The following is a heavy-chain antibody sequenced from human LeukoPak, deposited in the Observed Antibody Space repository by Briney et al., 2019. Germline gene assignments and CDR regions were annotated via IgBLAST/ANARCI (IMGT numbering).Heavy chain of an antibody. J-gene: IGHJ4*02. CDR3: VRHRESGWAEGYFDY. CDR1: GGSISSGGYY. Sequence: SKTLSLTCTVSGGSISSGGYYWSWIRQHPGKGLEWIGYIYYSGSTYYNPSLKSRVTISVDTSKNQFSLKLSSVTAADTAVYYCVRHRESGWAEGYFDYWGQGTLVTVSS. V-gene: IGHV4-31*03. CDR2: IYYSGST. D-gene: IGHD6-19*01.